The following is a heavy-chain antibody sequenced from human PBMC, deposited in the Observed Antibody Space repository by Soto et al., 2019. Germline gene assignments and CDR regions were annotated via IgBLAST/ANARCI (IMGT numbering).Heavy chain of an antibody. CDR3: ARGLRASYGVRLSYSYYGMDV. V-gene: IGHV4-34*01. D-gene: IGHD2-21*01. CDR1: GGSFSDYY. Sequence: QVQLQQWGAGVLKPSETLSLTCAVLGGSFSDYYWSWIRQSPGQGLECIGEIDHGGRANYNPSLKSLVTMSVDTSKIQFSLRQSSVTAADTAVSYCARGLRASYGVRLSYSYYGMDVWGQGTTVTVSS. J-gene: IGHJ6*02. CDR2: IDHGGRA.